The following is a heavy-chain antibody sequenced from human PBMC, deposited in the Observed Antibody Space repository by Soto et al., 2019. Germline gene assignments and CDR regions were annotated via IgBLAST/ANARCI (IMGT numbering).Heavy chain of an antibody. J-gene: IGHJ6*02. V-gene: IGHV3-23*01. CDR1: GFTFSSYA. Sequence: EVQLLESGGGLVQPGGSLRLSCAASGFTFSSYAMSWVRQAPGKGLEWVSAISGSGGSTYYADSVKGRFTISRDNSKNTLYLQMNSLRAADTAVYYCAKDRGSSGWYRTSHYYGMDVWGQGTTVTVSS. CDR2: ISGSGGST. CDR3: AKDRGSSGWYRTSHYYGMDV. D-gene: IGHD6-19*01.